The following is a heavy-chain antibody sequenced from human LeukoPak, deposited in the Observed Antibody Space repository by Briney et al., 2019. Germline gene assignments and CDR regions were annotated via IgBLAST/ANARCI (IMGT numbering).Heavy chain of an antibody. V-gene: IGHV3-11*06. CDR3: ARAAGTGPSDY. D-gene: IGHD6-13*01. CDR1: GFTFSDYY. Sequence: GGSLRLSCAASGFTFSDYYMSWIRQAPGKGLEWVSYISSSSSYTNYADSVKGRFTISRDYAKNSLYLQMNSLRAEDTAVYFCARAAGTGPSDYWGQGTLVTVSS. CDR2: ISSSSSYT. J-gene: IGHJ4*02.